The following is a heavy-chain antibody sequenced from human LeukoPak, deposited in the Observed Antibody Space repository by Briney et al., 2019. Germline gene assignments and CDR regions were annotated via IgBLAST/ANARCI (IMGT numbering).Heavy chain of an antibody. CDR2: ISGSGGRT. CDR1: GFTFSSYG. J-gene: IGHJ4*02. D-gene: IGHD3-22*01. CDR3: AKESDSSGPDYFDY. Sequence: GGSLRLSCVGSGFTFSSYGMSWVRQAPGKGLEGVSGISGSGGRTYYADSVKGRFTISRDNSKNTLYLQMNRLRAEDTAVYYCAKESDSSGPDYFDYWGQGTLVTVSS. V-gene: IGHV3-23*01.